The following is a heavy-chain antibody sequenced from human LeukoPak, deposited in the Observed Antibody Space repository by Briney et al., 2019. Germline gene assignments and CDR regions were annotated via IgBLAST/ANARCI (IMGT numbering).Heavy chain of an antibody. D-gene: IGHD5-24*01. Sequence: GGSPRLSCAASGFSVTTTYLNWVRQAPGKGLEWVSGISGSGGQISYADSVKGRFIVSRDNSKNTVYLEMNRLRDEDTATYYCAKRIRDGYNTPLDYWGQGTLVTVSS. CDR2: ISGSGGQI. J-gene: IGHJ4*02. V-gene: IGHV3-23*01. CDR1: GFSVTTTY. CDR3: AKRIRDGYNTPLDY.